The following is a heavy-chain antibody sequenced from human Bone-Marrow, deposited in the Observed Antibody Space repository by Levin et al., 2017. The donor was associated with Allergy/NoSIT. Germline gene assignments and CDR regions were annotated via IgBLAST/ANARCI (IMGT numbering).Heavy chain of an antibody. J-gene: IGHJ4*02. Sequence: SVKVSCKSSGGTFRNYAISWLRQAPGQGLEWMGGIIPLFGSAHYTQKFQGRVTITADESRNTAYMEVRSLRPDDTAVYFCARVSGPDSYGYQFDYWGQGTLITVSS. CDR3: ARVSGPDSYGYQFDY. CDR2: IIPLFGSA. V-gene: IGHV1-69*13. CDR1: GGTFRNYA. D-gene: IGHD5-18*01.